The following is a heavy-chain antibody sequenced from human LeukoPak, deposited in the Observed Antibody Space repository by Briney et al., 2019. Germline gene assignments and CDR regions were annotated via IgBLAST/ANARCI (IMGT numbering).Heavy chain of an antibody. CDR2: IYSGGST. Sequence: PGGSLRLSCAASGFTVSSNYMSWVRQAPGKGLEWVSVIYSGGSTYYADSVKGRFTISRDNSKNTLYLQMNSLRAEDTAVYYCARGRYGAYFDYWGQGTLVTVSS. J-gene: IGHJ4*02. CDR1: GFTVSSNY. V-gene: IGHV3-53*01. CDR3: ARGRYGAYFDY. D-gene: IGHD4-17*01.